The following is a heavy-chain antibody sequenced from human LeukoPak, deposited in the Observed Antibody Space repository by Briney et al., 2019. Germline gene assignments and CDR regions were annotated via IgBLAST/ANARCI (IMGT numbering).Heavy chain of an antibody. Sequence: GGSLRLSCAASGFTFSSYAMSWVRRAPGEGLEWVSAISGSGGSTYYADSVKGRFTISRDNSKNTLYLQMNSLRAEDTAVYYCAKDGIWEQWLVRTYYYYGMDVWGQGTTVTVSS. CDR2: ISGSGGST. D-gene: IGHD6-19*01. J-gene: IGHJ6*02. V-gene: IGHV3-23*01. CDR1: GFTFSSYA. CDR3: AKDGIWEQWLVRTYYYYGMDV.